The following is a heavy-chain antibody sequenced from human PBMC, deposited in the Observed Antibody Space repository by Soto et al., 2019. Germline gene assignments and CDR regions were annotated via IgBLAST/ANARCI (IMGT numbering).Heavy chain of an antibody. D-gene: IGHD3-10*01. V-gene: IGHV1-18*01. CDR3: ARDQSVDRSYYYGIDV. CDR1: GYPFTHYG. Sequence: QVQLVQSGAEVKKPGASVRVSCKSSGYPFTHYGITWVRQAPGQGLEWMGWISPFNGNTNYGQTFQGRVTLTTDTSTSTVYMELRSLRSDDTAVYYCARDQSVDRSYYYGIDVWGQGTTVTVSS. CDR2: ISPFNGNT. J-gene: IGHJ6*02.